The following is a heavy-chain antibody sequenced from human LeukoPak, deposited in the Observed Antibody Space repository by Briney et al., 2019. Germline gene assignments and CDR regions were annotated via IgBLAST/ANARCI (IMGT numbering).Heavy chain of an antibody. D-gene: IGHD6-19*01. CDR1: GFTLSSHS. CDR3: AREIAVAGTPNWFDP. V-gene: IGHV3-21*01. J-gene: IGHJ5*02. CDR2: ISSSSSSYI. Sequence: GGSLRLSCAASGFTLSSHSMNGVRQAPGKGLEWVSSISSSSSSYIYYAASVKGRFTISRDNAKNSLYLQMNSLRAEDTAVYYCAREIAVAGTPNWFDPWGQGTLVTVSS.